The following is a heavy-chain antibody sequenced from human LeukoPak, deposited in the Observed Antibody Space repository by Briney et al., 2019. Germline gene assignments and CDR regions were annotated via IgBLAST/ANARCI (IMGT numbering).Heavy chain of an antibody. CDR3: ARAIVVVPAAVLGFDP. Sequence: GWSLRLSCAGSGCIHSSNYMSWLRQAPGKGLAGVSLSYSGGSTYYVDCVRGRFTIYRDNSKNTLYLQMNSLRAEDTAVYYCARAIVVVPAAVLGFDPWGQGTLVTVSS. D-gene: IGHD2-2*02. J-gene: IGHJ5*02. V-gene: IGHV3-53*01. CDR1: GCIHSSNY. CDR2: SYSGGST.